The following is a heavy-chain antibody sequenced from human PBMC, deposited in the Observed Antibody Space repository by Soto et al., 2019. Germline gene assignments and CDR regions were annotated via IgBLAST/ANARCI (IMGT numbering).Heavy chain of an antibody. D-gene: IGHD2-2*01. CDR1: GFTFSDYY. Sequence: GGSLRLSCAASGFTFSDYYMSWIRQAPGKGLEWVSYISSSGSTIYYADSVKGRFTISRDNAKNSLYLQMNSLRAEDTAVYYCARDQVEVPADTNYYYGMDVWGQGTTVTVSS. CDR3: ARDQVEVPADTNYYYGMDV. V-gene: IGHV3-11*01. J-gene: IGHJ6*02. CDR2: ISSSGSTI.